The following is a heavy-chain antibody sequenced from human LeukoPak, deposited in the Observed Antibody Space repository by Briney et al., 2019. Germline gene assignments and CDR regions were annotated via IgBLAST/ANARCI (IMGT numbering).Heavy chain of an antibody. Sequence: PGGSLRLSCAASGFTFSSFGMSWVRQAPGKGLDWVSAISGSGGSTYHADSVKGRFTISRDNSKNTLYLQMNSLRAEDTAVYYCAKVVVGYSYGNYYYYYMDVWGKGTTVTVSS. J-gene: IGHJ6*03. CDR1: GFTFSSFG. CDR2: ISGSGGST. V-gene: IGHV3-23*01. D-gene: IGHD5-18*01. CDR3: AKVVVGYSYGNYYYYYMDV.